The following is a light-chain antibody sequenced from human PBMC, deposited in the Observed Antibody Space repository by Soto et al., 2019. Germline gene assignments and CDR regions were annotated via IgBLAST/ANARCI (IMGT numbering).Light chain of an antibody. CDR1: QNININ. J-gene: IGKJ4*01. CDR3: QQYKDWPPLT. V-gene: IGKV3D-15*01. CDR2: GAS. Sequence: EIVMTQSPLTLSVSPGERATLSCRASQNININLAWYQQRPGQAPRVLIYGASSRASCIPYRFSGRGSGTDFPLTINRLEPDDFAFYYCQQYKDWPPLTVGGGTRVEIK.